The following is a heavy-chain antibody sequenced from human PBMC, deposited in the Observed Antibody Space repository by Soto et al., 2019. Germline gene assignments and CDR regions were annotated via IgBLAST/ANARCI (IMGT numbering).Heavy chain of an antibody. CDR1: GGSISSSSYY. V-gene: IGHV4-39*01. Sequence: TLSLTCTVSGGSISSSSYYWGWIRQPPGKGLEWIGSIYYSGSTYYNPSLKSRVTISVDTSKNQFSLKLSSVTAADTAVYYCARHKDKPIAAWGPWFDPWGQGTLVTVSS. CDR2: IYYSGST. J-gene: IGHJ5*02. D-gene: IGHD6-6*01. CDR3: ARHKDKPIAAWGPWFDP.